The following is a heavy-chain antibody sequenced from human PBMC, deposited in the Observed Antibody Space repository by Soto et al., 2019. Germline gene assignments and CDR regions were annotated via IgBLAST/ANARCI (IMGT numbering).Heavy chain of an antibody. J-gene: IGHJ6*02. CDR1: GFTFSSYA. CDR2: ISYDGSNK. V-gene: IGHV3-30-3*01. Sequence: GGSLRLSCAASGFTFSSYAMHWVRQAPGKGLEWEAVISYDGSNKYYADSVKGRFTISRDNSKNTLYLQMNSLRAEDTAVYYCARDDSSSSGATKNGMDVWGQGTTVTVSS. D-gene: IGHD6-6*01. CDR3: ARDDSSSSGATKNGMDV.